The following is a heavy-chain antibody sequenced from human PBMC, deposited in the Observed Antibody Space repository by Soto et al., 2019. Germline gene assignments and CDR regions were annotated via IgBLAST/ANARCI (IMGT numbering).Heavy chain of an antibody. CDR2: IYYTGTT. J-gene: IGHJ4*02. Sequence: SETLSLTCTVSGGSVSSSFFYWSWVRQPPGQRLEWIGYIYYTGTTNYNPSLASRVAMSVDTSKKQFTLNLRFLTAADTARYYCARLTTSSGWSIFDSWGQGMLVTVYS. CDR1: GGSVSSSFFY. V-gene: IGHV4-61*01. CDR3: ARLTTSSGWSIFDS. D-gene: IGHD1-1*01.